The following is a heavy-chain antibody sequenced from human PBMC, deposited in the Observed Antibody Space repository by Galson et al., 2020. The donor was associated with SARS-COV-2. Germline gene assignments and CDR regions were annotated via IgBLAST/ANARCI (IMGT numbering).Heavy chain of an antibody. CDR1: GGSISSSSYY. V-gene: IGHV4-39*01. J-gene: IGHJ6*02. CDR2: IYYSGST. CDR3: ARQKGGYCSGGSCPVDYGMDV. D-gene: IGHD2-15*01. Sequence: ETSETLSLTCTVSGGSISSSSYYWGWIRQPPGKGLEWIGSIYYSGSTYYNPSLKSRVTISVDTSKNQFSLKLSSVTAADTAVYYCARQKGGYCSGGSCPVDYGMDVWGQGTTVTVSS.